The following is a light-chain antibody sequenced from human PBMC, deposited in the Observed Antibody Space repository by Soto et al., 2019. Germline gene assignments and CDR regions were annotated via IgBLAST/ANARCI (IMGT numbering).Light chain of an antibody. CDR2: AAS. V-gene: IGKV1-39*01. Sequence: DIQMTQSPSSLSASVGDRVTITCRASQSISSYLNWYQQKPGKAPKLLIYAASSLQSGVPSRFSGSGSGTDFTLTISRLQPEDFATYSCQQSYSTPYTFGQGTKLESK. J-gene: IGKJ2*01. CDR3: QQSYSTPYT. CDR1: QSISSY.